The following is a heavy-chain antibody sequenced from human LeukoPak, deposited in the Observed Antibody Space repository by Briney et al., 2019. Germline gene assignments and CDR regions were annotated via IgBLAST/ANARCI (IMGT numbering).Heavy chain of an antibody. CDR3: ARGARSVVGAISSFDY. D-gene: IGHD2-21*01. J-gene: IGHJ4*02. V-gene: IGHV3-20*04. Sequence: PGGSLRLSCAASGFTFDDYGMSWVRQAPGKGLEWVSGINWNGGSTGYADSVKGRFTISRDNAKNSLYLQMNSLRAEDTAVYYCARGARSVVGAISSFDYWGQGNQVTVSS. CDR1: GFTFDDYG. CDR2: INWNGGST.